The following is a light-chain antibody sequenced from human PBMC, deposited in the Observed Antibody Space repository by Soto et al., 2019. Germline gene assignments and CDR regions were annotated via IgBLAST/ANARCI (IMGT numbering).Light chain of an antibody. V-gene: IGKV3-15*01. CDR3: QQYDNWPET. CDR2: GAS. CDR1: QSVRSN. J-gene: IGKJ1*01. Sequence: EIVMTQSPATLSVSPGERATLSCRASQSVRSNLAWYQQKPGQAPRLLMYGASTRATGIPARFSGSGSATEFTLTISSLQSEDFAVYYCQQYDNWPETFGQGTKVDIK.